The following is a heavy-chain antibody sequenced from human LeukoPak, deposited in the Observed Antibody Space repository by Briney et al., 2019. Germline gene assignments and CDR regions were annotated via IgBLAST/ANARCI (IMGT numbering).Heavy chain of an antibody. V-gene: IGHV3-74*03. CDR3: AKSDWLDP. J-gene: IGHJ5*02. Sequence: PGGSLRLSCEASGISFGNHWMHWVRQAPGKGLMRVSRIKEDGTITMYADSVKGRFTVSRDNAKNTLYLQMNSLRVEDTAMYFCAKSDWLDPWGQGTLVTVSS. CDR1: GISFGNHW. CDR2: IKEDGTIT.